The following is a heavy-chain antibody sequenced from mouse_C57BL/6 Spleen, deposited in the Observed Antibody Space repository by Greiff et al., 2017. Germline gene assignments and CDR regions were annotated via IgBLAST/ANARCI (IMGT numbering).Heavy chain of an antibody. D-gene: IGHD2-1*01. J-gene: IGHJ2*01. V-gene: IGHV5-6*02. CDR2: ISSGGSYT. CDR3: ARQSTMANYFDY. CDR1: GFTFSSYC. Sequence: DVKLVESGGDLVKPGGSLKLSCAASGFTFSSYCMSWVRQTPDKRLEWVATISSGGSYTYYPDSVKGRFTISRDNAKNTLYLQMSSLKSEDTAMYYCARQSTMANYFDYWGQGTTLTVSS.